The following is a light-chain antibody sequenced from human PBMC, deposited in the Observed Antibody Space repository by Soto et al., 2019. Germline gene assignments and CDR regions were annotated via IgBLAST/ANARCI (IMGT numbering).Light chain of an antibody. V-gene: IGKV1-9*01. CDR3: QQLNTYPFT. CDR1: QDISSY. J-gene: IGKJ4*01. Sequence: DVQLTQSPSFLSASVGDRVTITCRASQDISSYLAWYQQKPGKPPKLLIYVTSTLQSGVPSRFSGSGSGTEFTLTISSLQPEDFATYFCQQLNTYPFTLRGGTKVDSK. CDR2: VTS.